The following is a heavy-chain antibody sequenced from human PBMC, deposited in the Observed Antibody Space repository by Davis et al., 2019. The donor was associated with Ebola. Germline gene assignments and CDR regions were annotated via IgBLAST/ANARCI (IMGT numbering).Heavy chain of an antibody. CDR1: GFTFSNYD. D-gene: IGHD2-21*02. Sequence: GESLKISCAASGFTFSNYDIHWVRQAPGKGLEWVAFIRYDGSNNYYTDSVKGRFTISRDNSKNTLYLQMNSLRPEDTAVYYCVRDPALVVTGGGWFFGLWGRGTLVTVSS. V-gene: IGHV3-30*02. CDR2: IRYDGSNN. J-gene: IGHJ2*01. CDR3: VRDPALVVTGGGWFFGL.